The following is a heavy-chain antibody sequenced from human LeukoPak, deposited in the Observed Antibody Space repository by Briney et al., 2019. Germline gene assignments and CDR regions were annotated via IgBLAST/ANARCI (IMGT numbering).Heavy chain of an antibody. D-gene: IGHD3-3*01. V-gene: IGHV4-34*01. J-gene: IGHJ5*02. CDR2: INHSGST. CDR3: ARLLNYDFWSGYYKYNWFDP. Sequence: PSETLSLTCAVYGESFSGYYWSWIRQPPGKGLEWIGEINHSGSTNYNPSLKSRVTISVDTSKNQFSLKLSSVTAADTAVYYCARLLNYDFWSGYYKYNWFDPWGQGTLVTVSS. CDR1: GESFSGYY.